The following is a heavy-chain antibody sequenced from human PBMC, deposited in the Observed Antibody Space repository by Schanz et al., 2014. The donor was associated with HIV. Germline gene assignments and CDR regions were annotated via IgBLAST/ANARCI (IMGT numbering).Heavy chain of an antibody. D-gene: IGHD3-22*01. CDR3: ARSYYYDGSPLPLDS. J-gene: IGHJ4*02. CDR1: GGSFSAYY. CDR2: INHSGNT. V-gene: IGHV4-34*01. Sequence: QVQLQQWGAGLLKPSETLSLTCVVYGGSFSAYYWSWIRQPPGKGLEWIGKINHSGNTNYNPSLQSRVTISVDTSKNQFSLKMTSVTAADTAVYYCARSYYYDGSPLPLDSWGQGTLVTVSS.